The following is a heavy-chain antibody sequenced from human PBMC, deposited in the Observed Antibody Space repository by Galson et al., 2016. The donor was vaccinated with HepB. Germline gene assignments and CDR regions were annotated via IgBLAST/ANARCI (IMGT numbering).Heavy chain of an antibody. CDR2: IYSGGGT. CDR1: GFTVGNNY. J-gene: IGHJ4*02. Sequence: SLRLSCAASGFTVGNNYMAWVRQAPGKGLEWVSFIYSGGGTDYRNSVKGRVTISRDSSKNTVYLQMDSLRAKDTAMYSCTTGNLPGGHCWGQGTLVTVSS. CDR3: TTGNLPGGHC. D-gene: IGHD3-10*01. V-gene: IGHV3-66*01.